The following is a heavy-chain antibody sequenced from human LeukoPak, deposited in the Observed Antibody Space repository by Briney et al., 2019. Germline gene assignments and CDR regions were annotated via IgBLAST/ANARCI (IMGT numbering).Heavy chain of an antibody. Sequence: PGGSLRLSCAASGFTFSSYAMSWVRQAPGKGLEWVSAISGSGGSTYYADSVKGRFTISRDNSKNTLYLQMNSLRAEDTAVYYCAKDLRYFDWLGGRTFDYWGRGTLVTVSS. CDR2: ISGSGGST. CDR3: AKDLRYFDWLGGRTFDY. J-gene: IGHJ2*01. CDR1: GFTFSSYA. D-gene: IGHD3-9*01. V-gene: IGHV3-23*01.